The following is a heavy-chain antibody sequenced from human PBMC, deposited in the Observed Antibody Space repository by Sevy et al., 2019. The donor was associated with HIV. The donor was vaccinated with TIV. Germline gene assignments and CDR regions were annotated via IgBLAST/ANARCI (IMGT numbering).Heavy chain of an antibody. CDR1: GFTFSSYS. D-gene: IGHD6-13*01. Sequence: GGSLRLSCAASGFTFSSYSMNWVRQAPGKGLEWVSSISSSSSYIYYADSVKGRFTISRDNAKNSLYLQMNSLRAEDTAVYYCARDEAAAGDAFHIWGQGTMVTVSS. CDR2: ISSSSSYI. V-gene: IGHV3-21*01. CDR3: ARDEAAAGDAFHI. J-gene: IGHJ3*02.